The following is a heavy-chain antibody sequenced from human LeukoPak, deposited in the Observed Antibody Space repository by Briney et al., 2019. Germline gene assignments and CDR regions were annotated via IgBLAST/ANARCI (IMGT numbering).Heavy chain of an antibody. D-gene: IGHD2-21*02. CDR2: VDGDGSGA. J-gene: IGHJ3*02. Sequence: PGGSLRLSCGASGFTFRNHWMHWVRQAPGKGLVWVSRVDGDGSGASYADFVRGRFTISRDNAKDTLYLQMNSLRAEDTAVYYCVSLVVTADLAFDIWGQGTMVTVSS. CDR3: VSLVVTADLAFDI. V-gene: IGHV3-74*01. CDR1: GFTFRNHW.